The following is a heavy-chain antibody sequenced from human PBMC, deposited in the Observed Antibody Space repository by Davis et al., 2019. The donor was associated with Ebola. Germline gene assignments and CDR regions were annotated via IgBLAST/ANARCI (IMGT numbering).Heavy chain of an antibody. CDR3: ARVYHSNMCGDY. J-gene: IGHJ4*02. CDR1: GGTFSSYA. CDR2: IIPIFGIA. D-gene: IGHD3-22*01. Sequence: SVKVSCKASGGTFSSYAISWVRQAPGQGLEWMGGIIPIFGIANYAQKFQGRVTITADKSTSTAYMELRSLRSDDTAVYYCARVYHSNMCGDYWGQGTLVTVSS. V-gene: IGHV1-69*10.